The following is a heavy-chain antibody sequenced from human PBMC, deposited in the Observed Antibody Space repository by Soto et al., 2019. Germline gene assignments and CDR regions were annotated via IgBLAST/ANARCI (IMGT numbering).Heavy chain of an antibody. CDR1: GFTFSNAW. D-gene: IGHD4-17*01. CDR2: IKSKTDGGTT. Sequence: EVQLVESGGGLVKPGGSLRLSCAASGFTFSNAWMSWVRQAPGKGLEWVGRIKSKTDGGTTVYAAPVKGRFTISRDDSKNTLYLQMNSLKTEDTAVYYCTTDHGGGTTVTGDYWGQGTLVTVSS. CDR3: TTDHGGGTTVTGDY. J-gene: IGHJ4*02. V-gene: IGHV3-15*01.